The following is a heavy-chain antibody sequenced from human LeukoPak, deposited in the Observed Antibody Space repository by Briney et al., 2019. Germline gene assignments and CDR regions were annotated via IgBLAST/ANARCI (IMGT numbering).Heavy chain of an antibody. J-gene: IGHJ5*02. Sequence: ASVKVSCKASGYTFTSYAMNWVRQAPGQGLEWMGWINPNSGGTNYAQKFQGRVTMTRDTSISTAYMEMSRLTSDDTAVYYCARFDTMIWEVGAWGQGTLVTVSS. V-gene: IGHV1-2*02. CDR3: ARFDTMIWEVGA. CDR2: INPNSGGT. CDR1: GYTFTSYA. D-gene: IGHD3-10*01.